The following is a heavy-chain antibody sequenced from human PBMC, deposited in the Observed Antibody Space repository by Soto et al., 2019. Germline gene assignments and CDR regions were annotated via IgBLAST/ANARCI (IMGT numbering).Heavy chain of an antibody. Sequence: GGSLRLSCAASGFTFSSYGMHWVRQAPGKGLEWVAVLWSYWSTGTNEYYADSVKGRFTISRDNSKNMLYLQMNSLRGEDTAVYYCARVGGSYYFDHWGQGTLVTVSS. CDR3: ARVGGSYYFDH. CDR2: LWSYWSTGTNE. CDR1: GFTFSSYG. J-gene: IGHJ4*02. D-gene: IGHD3-16*01. V-gene: IGHV3-33*01.